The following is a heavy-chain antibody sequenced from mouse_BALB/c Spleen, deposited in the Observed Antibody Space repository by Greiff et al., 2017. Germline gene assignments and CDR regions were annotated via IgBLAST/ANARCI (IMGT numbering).Heavy chain of an antibody. CDR3: TREGVYYGSSENAMDY. J-gene: IGHJ4*01. CDR2: IYPSDSYT. Sequence: VQLQQSGAELVRPGASVKLSCKASGYTFTSYWINWVKQRPGQGLEWIGNIYPSDSYTNYNQKFKDKATLTVDKSSSTAYMQISSPTSKDSAVYYCTREGVYYGSSENAMDYWGQGTSVTVSS. D-gene: IGHD1-1*01. V-gene: IGHV1-69*02. CDR1: GYTFTSYW.